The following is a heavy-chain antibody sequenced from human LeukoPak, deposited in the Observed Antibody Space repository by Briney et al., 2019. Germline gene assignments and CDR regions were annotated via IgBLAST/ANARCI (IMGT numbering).Heavy chain of an antibody. Sequence: GGSLRLSCEASQFTFSRFAMSWIRQAPGTGLEWVSTLSGSGTAPYYAASVKGRFTTSRANSKDTLYLQMDNLRADDTPVYYCAKHLGSHSFLFYYMDVWGTGTSVIVSS. J-gene: IGHJ6*03. CDR3: AKHLGSHSFLFYYMDV. D-gene: IGHD2-21*01. CDR2: LSGSGTAP. V-gene: IGHV3-23*01. CDR1: QFTFSRFA.